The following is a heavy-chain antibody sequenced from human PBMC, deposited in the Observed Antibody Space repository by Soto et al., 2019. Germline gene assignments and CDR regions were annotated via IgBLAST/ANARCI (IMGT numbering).Heavy chain of an antibody. J-gene: IGHJ4*02. CDR3: ASGLSGDKVDQ. D-gene: IGHD2-21*01. V-gene: IGHV4-30-4*01. CDR2: IYNSGNT. CDR1: GGSISDGAYY. Sequence: QVQLRESGPGLVKPSQTLSLTCTVSGGSISDGAYYWSWIRQPPGKGLEWIGHIYNSGNTYNNPSLRSRLTISLDTSKSQFSLNLNSVTAADTAVYYCASGLSGDKVDQWGQGTLVTVSS.